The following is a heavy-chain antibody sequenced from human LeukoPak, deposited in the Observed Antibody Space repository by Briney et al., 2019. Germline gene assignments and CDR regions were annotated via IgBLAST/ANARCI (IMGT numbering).Heavy chain of an antibody. D-gene: IGHD3-10*01. V-gene: IGHV1-18*01. CDR3: ARADYGSGSYYFGYNDY. CDR1: GYTFTSYG. CDR2: ISAYNGNT. Sequence: ASVKVSCKASGYTFTSYGISWVRQAPGQGLEWMGWISAYNGNTNYAQKPQGRVTMTTDTSTSTAYMELRSLRSDDTAVYYCARADYGSGSYYFGYNDYWGQGTLVTVSS. J-gene: IGHJ4*02.